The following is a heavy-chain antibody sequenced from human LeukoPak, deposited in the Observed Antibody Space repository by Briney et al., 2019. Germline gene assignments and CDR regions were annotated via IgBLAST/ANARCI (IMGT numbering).Heavy chain of an antibody. CDR1: GGSISTYY. D-gene: IGHD5-18*01. V-gene: IGHV4-59*01. Sequence: SETLSLTCSVSGGSISTYYWNWIRQTPGKGLEWIGHISNGRTDYNPSLKSRVTISVDTSKYHFSLKLTSVTAADTAVYYCARDKAHSYGRYFDPWGQGALVIVSS. J-gene: IGHJ5*02. CDR3: ARDKAHSYGRYFDP. CDR2: ISNGRT.